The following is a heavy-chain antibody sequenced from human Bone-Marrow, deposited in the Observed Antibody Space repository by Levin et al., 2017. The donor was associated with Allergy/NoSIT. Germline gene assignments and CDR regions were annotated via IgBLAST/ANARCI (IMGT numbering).Heavy chain of an antibody. V-gene: IGHV4-31*03. CDR1: GGSISTGGFH. J-gene: IGHJ4*02. CDR3: AREDGYVFDY. CDR2: IYYSGNT. D-gene: IGHD5-24*01. Sequence: TLSLTCSLSGGSISTGGFHWSWVRQRPGKGLAWIGYIYYSGNTYYNPSLQSRLSISIDTSKNQFSLRLTSVTAADTAVYYCAREDGYVFDYWGQGTLVTVSS.